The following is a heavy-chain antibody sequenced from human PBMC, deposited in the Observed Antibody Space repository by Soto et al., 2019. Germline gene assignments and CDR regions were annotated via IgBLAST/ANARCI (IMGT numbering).Heavy chain of an antibody. CDR2: MNPNSGNT. V-gene: IGHV1-8*01. Sequence: QVQLVQSGAEVKKPGASVKVSCKTSGYTFTSYDINWVRQANGQGLEWMGWMNPNSGNTAYAEKFQGRVSMTRDTSIITAYVELSSLTPEDPALYYCARGGHSPAAGPNFDYWGQGTLVTVS. J-gene: IGHJ4*02. CDR3: ARGGHSPAAGPNFDY. D-gene: IGHD6-13*01. CDR1: GYTFTSYD.